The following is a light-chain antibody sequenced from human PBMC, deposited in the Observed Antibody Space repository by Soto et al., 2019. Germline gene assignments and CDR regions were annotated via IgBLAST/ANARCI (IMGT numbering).Light chain of an antibody. Sequence: DIQMTQSPSTLSASVGDRVTITCRASQSISSWLAWYQQKPGKAPKLLIYDASSLESGVPSRFSGSGSGTEFTLTISCLQPDDFATYYCQQYNSYSPTFGQGTEVEIK. J-gene: IGKJ1*01. CDR2: DAS. CDR3: QQYNSYSPT. V-gene: IGKV1-5*01. CDR1: QSISSW.